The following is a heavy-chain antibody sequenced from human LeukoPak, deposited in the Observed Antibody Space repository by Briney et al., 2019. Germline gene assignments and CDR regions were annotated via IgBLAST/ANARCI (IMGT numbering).Heavy chain of an antibody. CDR1: GYTFTSYG. CDR2: ISAYNGNT. D-gene: IGHD6-13*01. J-gene: IGHJ3*02. CDR3: ARDPANVDSSSWYGGGAFDI. V-gene: IGHV1-18*01. Sequence: ASVKVSCKASGYTFTSYGISWVRHAARQWLELMGWISAYNGNTNYAQKLQGRVTMTTDTSTSTAYMELRSLRSDDTAVYYCARDPANVDSSSWYGGGAFDIWGQGTMVTVSS.